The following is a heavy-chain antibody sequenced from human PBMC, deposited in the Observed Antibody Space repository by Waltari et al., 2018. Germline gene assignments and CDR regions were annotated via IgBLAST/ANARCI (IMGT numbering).Heavy chain of an antibody. V-gene: IGHV4-34*01. CDR1: GGSFSGNY. Sequence: QVQLQQWGAGLLKPSETLSLTCAVYGGSFSGNYGNWIRQPPGKGLEWIGEINHSGAATHNPSLKSRVTISIDTSKNQFSLKLNSVTAADTAVYYCARGPDRANAGIDWGQGTLVTVSS. D-gene: IGHD5-18*01. CDR3: ARGPDRANAGID. J-gene: IGHJ4*02. CDR2: INHSGAA.